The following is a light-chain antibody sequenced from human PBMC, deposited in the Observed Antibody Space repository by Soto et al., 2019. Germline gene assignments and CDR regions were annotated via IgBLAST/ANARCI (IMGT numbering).Light chain of an antibody. CDR1: QGISSA. CDR2: DAS. V-gene: IGKV1-13*02. CDR3: LQDHDDSWT. Sequence: AIQLTQSPSSLSASVGDSVTITCRASQGISSALAWYQQTPGRPPKLLIYDASTLESGVPSRFSGSRSGTDFTLTVSSLQPEDFATYYCLQDHDDSWTFGQGTKVDIK. J-gene: IGKJ1*01.